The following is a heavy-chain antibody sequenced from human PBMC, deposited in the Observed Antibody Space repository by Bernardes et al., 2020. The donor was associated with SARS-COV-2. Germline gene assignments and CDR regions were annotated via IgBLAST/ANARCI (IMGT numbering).Heavy chain of an antibody. J-gene: IGHJ4*02. Sequence: LSFTCTDSAGSISVYYWSWFRQPPVKGLEWIGYLSYTGSTNYNPSLQSRVTISVDTSKNQFSLKLSSVTAADTAVYYCARGFDYWGQGILVTVSS. CDR1: AGSISVYY. V-gene: IGHV4-59*01. CDR2: LSYTGST. CDR3: ARGFDY.